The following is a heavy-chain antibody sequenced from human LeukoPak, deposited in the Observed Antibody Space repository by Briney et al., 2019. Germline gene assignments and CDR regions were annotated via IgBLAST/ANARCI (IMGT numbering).Heavy chain of an antibody. CDR2: INDSGST. CDR3: ASLTMIVVP. Sequence: SETLSLTSAVPVGSFRGYYWCWIRQRPGKGLEWIGEINDSGSTNSNPSLNSRVPISVDTSKNQFSLRLSSVTAADTAVYYCASLTMIVVPWGQGTLGTVSS. CDR1: VGSFRGYY. J-gene: IGHJ5*02. D-gene: IGHD3-22*01. V-gene: IGHV4-34*01.